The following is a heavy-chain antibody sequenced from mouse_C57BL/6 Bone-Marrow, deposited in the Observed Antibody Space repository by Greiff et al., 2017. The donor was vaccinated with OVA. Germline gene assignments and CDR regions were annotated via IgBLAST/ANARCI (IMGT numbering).Heavy chain of an antibody. J-gene: IGHJ4*01. Sequence: EVKVVESGGDLVKPGGSPKLSCAASGFTFSSYGMFWVRQTPDKRLEWVATISSGGSYTYYPDSVKGRFTISRDNAKNTLYLQMSSLKSEDTAMYYCARLIYYGFYYAMDYWGQGTSVTVSS. CDR2: ISSGGSYT. V-gene: IGHV5-6*01. CDR3: ARLIYYGFYYAMDY. CDR1: GFTFSSYG. D-gene: IGHD2-2*01.